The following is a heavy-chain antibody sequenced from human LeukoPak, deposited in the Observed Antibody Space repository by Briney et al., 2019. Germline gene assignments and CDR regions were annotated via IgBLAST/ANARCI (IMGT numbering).Heavy chain of an antibody. CDR3: ARIDTAMVYPFDY. CDR2: INHSGST. V-gene: IGHV4-34*01. Sequence: SETLSLTCAVSRGSFSGYYWSWIRQPPGKGLEWIGEINHSGSTNYNPSLKSRVTISVDTSKNQFSLKLSSVTAADTAVYYCARIDTAMVYPFDYWGQGTLVTVSS. J-gene: IGHJ4*02. CDR1: RGSFSGYY. D-gene: IGHD5-18*01.